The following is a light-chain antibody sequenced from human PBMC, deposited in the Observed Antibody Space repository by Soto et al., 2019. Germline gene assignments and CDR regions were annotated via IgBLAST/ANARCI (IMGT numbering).Light chain of an antibody. CDR1: EGVRSN. J-gene: IGKJ1*01. V-gene: IGKV3-15*01. CDR2: GAS. Sequence: DIVMTQSPATLSVSPGERATLSCRASEGVRSNLAWYQQTPGQAPRLLIHGASTRAAGIPARFSGSGSGTEFTLTITSLQSEDFAVYYCQQYNDWPRTFGQGTKVDIK. CDR3: QQYNDWPRT.